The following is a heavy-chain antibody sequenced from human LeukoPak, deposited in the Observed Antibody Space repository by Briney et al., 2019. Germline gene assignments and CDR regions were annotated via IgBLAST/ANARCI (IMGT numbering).Heavy chain of an antibody. CDR3: ATALGFGEYYLDY. J-gene: IGHJ4*02. D-gene: IGHD3-10*01. Sequence: SETLSLTCTVSGGSISSSSYYWGWLRQPPGKGLEWIGSIYYSGSTYYNPSLKSRVTISVDTSKNQFSLKLSSVTAADTAVYYCATALGFGEYYLDYWGQGTLVTVSS. CDR2: IYYSGST. CDR1: GGSISSSSYY. V-gene: IGHV4-39*01.